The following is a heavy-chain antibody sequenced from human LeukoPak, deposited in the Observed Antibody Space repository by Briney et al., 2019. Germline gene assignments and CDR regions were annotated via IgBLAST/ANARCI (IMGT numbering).Heavy chain of an antibody. CDR3: AYSNYLGNFDY. CDR1: GFTFSSYG. J-gene: IGHJ4*02. V-gene: IGHV3-30*03. D-gene: IGHD4-11*01. CDR2: ISYDGSNK. Sequence: GGSLRLSCAASGFTFSSYGMHWVRQAPGKELEWVAVISYDGSNKYYADSVKGRFTISRDNSKNTLYLQMNSLRAEDTAVYYCAYSNYLGNFDYWGQGTLVTVSS.